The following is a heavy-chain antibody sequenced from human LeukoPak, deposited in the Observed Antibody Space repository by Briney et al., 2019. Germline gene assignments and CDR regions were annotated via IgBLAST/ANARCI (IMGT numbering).Heavy chain of an antibody. Sequence: SETLSLTCSVSRDSVSRSSYYWGWIRQPPGKGLEWIGSVYYSGSTYYNPSLKSRVTISVDTSKNQFSLKLSSVTAADTAVYYCARASGYYYGDFDYWGQGTLVTVSS. CDR3: ARASGYYYGDFDY. J-gene: IGHJ4*02. CDR1: RDSVSRSSYY. CDR2: VYYSGST. V-gene: IGHV4-39*07. D-gene: IGHD3-22*01.